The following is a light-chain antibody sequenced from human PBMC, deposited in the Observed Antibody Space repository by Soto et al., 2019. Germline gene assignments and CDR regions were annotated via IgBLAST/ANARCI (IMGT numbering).Light chain of an antibody. Sequence: DIQMTQSPYTLSASVGDRVTITCRASQSLTNWLAWYQQKPGKAPNLLIYDASRLQSGIPSRFSGSGSGTEFTLTISSLQPDDFAPYYCQQYTTYPYSFGQGTKLEIK. CDR3: QQYTTYPYS. J-gene: IGKJ2*03. CDR2: DAS. V-gene: IGKV1-5*01. CDR1: QSLTNW.